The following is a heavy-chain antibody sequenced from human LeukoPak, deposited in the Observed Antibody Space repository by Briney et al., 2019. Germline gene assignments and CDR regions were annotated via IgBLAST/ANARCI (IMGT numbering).Heavy chain of an antibody. J-gene: IGHJ3*02. CDR1: GDSISNGGYC. V-gene: IGHV4-31*03. D-gene: IGHD3-9*01. Sequence: SQTLSLTCTVSGDSISNGGYCWSWIRQHPGKGLEWIGYIHYSGSTYYNPSLKSRVSISIDTSENRFSLKLSSVTAADTAVYYCASDLRAPNAFDIWGQGTMVTVSS. CDR2: IHYSGST. CDR3: ASDLRAPNAFDI.